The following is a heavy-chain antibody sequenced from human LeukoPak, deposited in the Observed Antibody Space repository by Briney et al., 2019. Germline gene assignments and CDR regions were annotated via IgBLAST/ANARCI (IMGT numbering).Heavy chain of an antibody. Sequence: GGSLRLSCAASGFAFGDYAMHWVRQGPGKGLEWVSSISWNSGVKGYADSVKGRFTISRDNAKKSLYLEMNSLRAEDTAVYYCARNAVQYYFDYWGQGTLVTVSS. CDR3: ARNAVQYYFDY. CDR2: ISWNSGVK. J-gene: IGHJ4*02. CDR1: GFAFGDYA. V-gene: IGHV3-9*01.